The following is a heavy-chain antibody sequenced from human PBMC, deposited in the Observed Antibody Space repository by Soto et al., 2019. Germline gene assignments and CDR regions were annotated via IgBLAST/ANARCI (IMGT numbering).Heavy chain of an antibody. D-gene: IGHD5-12*01. J-gene: IGHJ4*02. CDR1: GGSITGYY. V-gene: IGHV4-59*01. Sequence: WETLSLTCTLSGGSITGYYWSWIQLPTGSGLEWIGYVSYSGSTKYNPSLERRVTISVGMSNNQFSLMLTSLTAADTAAYYCAKNRSTDAEGYRIHFWGQGTLVTVPS. CDR2: VSYSGST. CDR3: AKNRSTDAEGYRIHF.